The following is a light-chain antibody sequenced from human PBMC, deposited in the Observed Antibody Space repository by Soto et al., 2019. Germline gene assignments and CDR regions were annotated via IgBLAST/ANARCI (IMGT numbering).Light chain of an antibody. Sequence: EIVMTQSPVTLSASPGERVTLPCRASQSVSSNLAWYQQKPGQTPRILIYRASTRATDIPARFSGSGSGTEFTLTISSLQSEDFAVYYCQQYDQWPLTFGGGTKVEIK. CDR3: QQYDQWPLT. CDR2: RAS. J-gene: IGKJ4*01. V-gene: IGKV3-15*01. CDR1: QSVSSN.